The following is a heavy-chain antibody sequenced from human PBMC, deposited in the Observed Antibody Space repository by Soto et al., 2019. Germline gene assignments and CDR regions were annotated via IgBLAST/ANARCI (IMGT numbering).Heavy chain of an antibody. CDR3: VGEVAAGY. D-gene: IGHD2-21*01. CDR1: GVTLSNFG. Sequence: QVQLVESGGGVVQPGRSLRLSCAASGVTLSNFGMHWVRQAPGKGLEWVAVISRDGSTMLYADSVKGRFTISRDSSRNTLYLQRNSLRAEDTAVYHCVGEVAAGYWGQGTLVTVSS. V-gene: IGHV3-30*03. CDR2: ISRDGSTM. J-gene: IGHJ4*02.